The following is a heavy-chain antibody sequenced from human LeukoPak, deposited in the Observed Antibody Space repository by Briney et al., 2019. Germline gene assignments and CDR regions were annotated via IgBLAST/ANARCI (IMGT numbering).Heavy chain of an antibody. J-gene: IGHJ3*02. V-gene: IGHV4-39*01. Sequence: WVRQPPGKGLEWIGSTYYSGSTYYNPSLKSRVTISVDTSKNQFSLKLSSVTAADTAVYYCARHLVRSDAFDIWGQGTMVTVSS. CDR3: ARHLVRSDAFDI. D-gene: IGHD6-13*01. CDR2: TYYSGST.